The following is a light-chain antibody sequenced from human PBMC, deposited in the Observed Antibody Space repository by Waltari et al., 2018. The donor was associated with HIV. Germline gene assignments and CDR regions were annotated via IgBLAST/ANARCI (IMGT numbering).Light chain of an antibody. CDR1: QSLVYNDGNTY. CDR2: KVS. V-gene: IGKV2-30*01. J-gene: IGKJ1*01. CDR3: MQGTHWPPV. Sequence: DVVMTQSPLSLPVTLGQPASISCRSSQSLVYNDGNTYLNWFQPRPGQSPRRLIYKVSNRDSGVPDRFSGSGSGTDFTLRISRVEAEDVGVYYCMQGTHWPPVFGQGTKVEIK.